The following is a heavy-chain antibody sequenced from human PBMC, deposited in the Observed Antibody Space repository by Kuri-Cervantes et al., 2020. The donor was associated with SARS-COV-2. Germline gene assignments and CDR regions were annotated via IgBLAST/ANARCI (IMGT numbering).Heavy chain of an antibody. CDR1: GFTVSSNY. CDR3: ARGPDCSSTSCHLGFDY. J-gene: IGHJ4*02. V-gene: IGHV3-53*01. Sequence: GGSLRLSCAASGFTVSSNYMSWVRQAPGKGLEWVSVIYSGGSTYYADSVKGRFTISRDNSKNTLYLQMNSLRAEDTAVYYCARGPDCSSTSCHLGFDYWGQGTLVTVSS. D-gene: IGHD2-2*01. CDR2: IYSGGST.